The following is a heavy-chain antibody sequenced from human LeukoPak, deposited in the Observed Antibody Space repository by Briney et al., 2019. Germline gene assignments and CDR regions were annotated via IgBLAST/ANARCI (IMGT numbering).Heavy chain of an antibody. Sequence: SETLSLTCAVSGYSISSGYYWGWIRQSPGKGLEWIGEISHTEGTRYNPSLESRVTMSVGTSENQLSLKLIFVTAADTAVYYCARIRCGHSGSVCYNHWGLGTLVTVSS. V-gene: IGHV4-38-2*01. CDR1: GYSISSGYY. CDR2: ISHTEGT. J-gene: IGHJ4*02. CDR3: ARIRCGHSGSVCYNH. D-gene: IGHD2-21*01.